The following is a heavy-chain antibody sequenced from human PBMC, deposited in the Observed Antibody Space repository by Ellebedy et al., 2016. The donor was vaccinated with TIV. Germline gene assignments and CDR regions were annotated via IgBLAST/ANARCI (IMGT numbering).Heavy chain of an antibody. J-gene: IGHJ3*01. V-gene: IGHV3-23*01. CDR3: ARDPVGVGPAFDV. CDR1: GLTFSSHA. D-gene: IGHD4-23*01. Sequence: PGGSLRLSRAASGLTFSSHAMSWVRQAPGKGLEWVSSITESGGNTYYADSVKGRFTISRDNSKDTLFLQMNSLRAEDTAIYFCARDPVGVGPAFDVWGQGTMVTVSS. CDR2: ITESGGNT.